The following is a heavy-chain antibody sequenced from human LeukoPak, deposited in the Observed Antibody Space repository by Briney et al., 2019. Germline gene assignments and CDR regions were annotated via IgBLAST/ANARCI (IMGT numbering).Heavy chain of an antibody. CDR3: AREGDSSGYYYPTFDY. CDR1: GFTFSSYS. J-gene: IGHJ4*02. D-gene: IGHD3-22*01. Sequence: GGSLRLSCAASGFTFSSYSMNWVRQAPGKGLEWVSYISSSSSTIYYADSVKGRFTISRDNAKNSLYLQMNSLRAEDTAVYYCAREGDSSGYYYPTFDYWGQGTLGTVSS. V-gene: IGHV3-48*04. CDR2: ISSSSSTI.